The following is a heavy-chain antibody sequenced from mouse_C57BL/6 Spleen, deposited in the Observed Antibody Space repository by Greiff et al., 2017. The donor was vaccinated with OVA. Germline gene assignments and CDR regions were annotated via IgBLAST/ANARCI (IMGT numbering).Heavy chain of an antibody. CDR3: ARMGYDYDWFAY. CDR2: IDPSDSET. J-gene: IGHJ3*01. V-gene: IGHV1-52*01. CDR1: GYTFTSYW. D-gene: IGHD2-4*01. Sequence: VQLQQPGAELVRPGSSVKLSCKASGYTFTSYWMHWVQQRPIQGLEWIGNIDPSDSETHYNQKLKVKATLTVDKSSSTAYMHLSSLTSEDSAVYYCARMGYDYDWFAYWGQGTLVTVSA.